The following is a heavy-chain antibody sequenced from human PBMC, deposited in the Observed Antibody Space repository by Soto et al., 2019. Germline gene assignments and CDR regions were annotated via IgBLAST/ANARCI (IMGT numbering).Heavy chain of an antibody. V-gene: IGHV3-11*05. D-gene: IGHD3-16*01. CDR3: ARAFYGMGWFDP. Sequence: QVQLVESGGGLVKPGGSLRLSCATSGFTFSDYSMSWIRQAPGQGQEWVSYIGTSGSYTNYADSVKGRFTISRDNAKNSLYLLMNSLRAEETAVYCCARAFYGMGWFDPWGQGTLVTVSS. J-gene: IGHJ5*02. CDR1: GFTFSDYS. CDR2: IGTSGSYT.